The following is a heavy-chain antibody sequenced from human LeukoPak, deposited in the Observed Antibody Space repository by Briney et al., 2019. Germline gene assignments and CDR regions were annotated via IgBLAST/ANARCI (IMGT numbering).Heavy chain of an antibody. CDR3: ARQAYDTGYDAFDI. CDR1: GGSISSFY. J-gene: IGHJ3*02. CDR2: IYSSGST. Sequence: PSETLSLTCTVSGGSISSFYWSWIRQPAGKGLEWIGRIYSSGSTNYNPSLKSRVTMSVDTSKNQFSLWLSSVTAADTAVYYCARQAYDTGYDAFDIWGQGTLVTVSS. V-gene: IGHV4-4*07. D-gene: IGHD3-22*01.